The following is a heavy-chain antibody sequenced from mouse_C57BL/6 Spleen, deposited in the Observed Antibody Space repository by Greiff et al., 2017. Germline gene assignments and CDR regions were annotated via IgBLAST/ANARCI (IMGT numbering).Heavy chain of an antibody. Sequence: QVHVKQSGAELVKPGASVKISCKASGYAFSSYWMNWVKQRPGQGLAWIGQIYPGDGDPNYNGKFKGKAILNADKYSSTAYMQLRSLTSEDSSVYFCARCDYYGFSGDAMDDWGQGTSVTVSS. V-gene: IGHV1-80*01. D-gene: IGHD1-1*01. CDR3: ARCDYYGFSGDAMDD. CDR1: GYAFSSYW. CDR2: IYPGDGDP. J-gene: IGHJ4*01.